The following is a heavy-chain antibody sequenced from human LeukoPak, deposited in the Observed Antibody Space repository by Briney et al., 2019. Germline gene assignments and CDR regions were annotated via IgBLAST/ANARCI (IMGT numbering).Heavy chain of an antibody. V-gene: IGHV1-2*04. CDR1: GYTFTGYY. CDR2: INPNSGGT. Sequence: GESLKISCKASGYTFTGYYMHWVRQAPGQGLEWMGWINPNSGGTNYAQKFQGWVTMTRDTSISTAYMELSRLRSDDTAVYYCARAGKDSSGRAEYFQHWGQGTLVTVSS. CDR3: ARAGKDSSGRAEYFQH. D-gene: IGHD6-19*01. J-gene: IGHJ1*01.